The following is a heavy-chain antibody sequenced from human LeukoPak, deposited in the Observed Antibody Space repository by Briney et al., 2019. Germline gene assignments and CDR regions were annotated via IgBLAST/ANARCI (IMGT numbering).Heavy chain of an antibody. CDR1: GYSISRGFY. CDR3: ARHAPMGYCSSTSCRGFDY. V-gene: IGHV4-38-2*02. CDR2: IYHSGST. J-gene: IGHJ4*02. D-gene: IGHD2-2*01. Sequence: SETLSLTCTVSGYSISRGFYWGWIRQPPGNGLEWIGSIYHSGSTYYNPSLKSRVTISVDTSKNQFSLKLSSVTAADPAVYYCARHAPMGYCSSTSCRGFDYWGQGTLVTVSS.